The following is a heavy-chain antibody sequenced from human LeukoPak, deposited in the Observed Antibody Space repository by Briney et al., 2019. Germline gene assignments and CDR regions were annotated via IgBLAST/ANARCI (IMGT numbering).Heavy chain of an antibody. D-gene: IGHD6-19*01. V-gene: IGHV4-34*01. J-gene: IGHJ6*03. CDR2: INHSGST. Sequence: SETLSLTCAVYGGSFSGYYWSWIRQPPGKGLEWIGEINHSGSTNYNPSLKSRVTISVDTSKNQFSLKLSSVTAADTAVYYCARAAVAGTLVYYYMDVWGKGTTVTVS. CDR3: ARAAVAGTLVYYYMDV. CDR1: GGSFSGYY.